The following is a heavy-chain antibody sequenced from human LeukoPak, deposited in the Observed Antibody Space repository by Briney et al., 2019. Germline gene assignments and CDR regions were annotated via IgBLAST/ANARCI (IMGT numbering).Heavy chain of an antibody. CDR1: GYTFTSYA. CDR2: IIPIFGTA. Sequence: SVKVSCKASGYTFTSYAISWVRQAPGQGLEWMGGIIPIFGTANYAQKFQGRVTITADKSTSTAYMELSSLRSEDTAVYYCARVSDSSGYYNQGTNFDYWGQGTLVTVSS. D-gene: IGHD3-22*01. V-gene: IGHV1-69*06. J-gene: IGHJ4*02. CDR3: ARVSDSSGYYNQGTNFDY.